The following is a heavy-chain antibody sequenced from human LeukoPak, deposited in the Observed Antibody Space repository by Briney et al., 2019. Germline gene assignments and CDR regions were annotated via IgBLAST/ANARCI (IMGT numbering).Heavy chain of an antibody. J-gene: IGHJ4*02. CDR2: INHSGST. CDR3: ARDLARIAAAGKTDY. V-gene: IGHV4-34*01. Sequence: SETLSLTCAVYGGSFSGYYWSWIRQPPGKGLEWIGEINHSGSTNYNPSLKSRVTISVDKSKNQFSLKLSSVTAADTAVYYCARDLARIAAAGKTDYWGQGTLVTVSS. CDR1: GGSFSGYY. D-gene: IGHD6-13*01.